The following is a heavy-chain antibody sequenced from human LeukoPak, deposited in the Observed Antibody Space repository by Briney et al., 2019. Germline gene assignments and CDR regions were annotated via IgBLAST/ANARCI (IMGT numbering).Heavy chain of an antibody. Sequence: EASVKISCKASGYTFTGYYMHWVRQAPGQGLEWMGWINPNSGGTNYAQKFQGRVTMTRDTSISTAYMELSRLRSDDTAVYYCAREFSKADGWFDPWGQGTLVTVSS. V-gene: IGHV1-2*02. D-gene: IGHD2-15*01. J-gene: IGHJ5*02. CDR1: GYTFTGYY. CDR3: AREFSKADGWFDP. CDR2: INPNSGGT.